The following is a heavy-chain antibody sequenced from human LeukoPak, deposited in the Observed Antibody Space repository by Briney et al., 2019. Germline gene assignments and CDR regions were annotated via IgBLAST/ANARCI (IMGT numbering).Heavy chain of an antibody. CDR2: ISWNSGSI. D-gene: IGHD4-17*01. Sequence: PGRSLRLSCAASGFTFDDYAMHWVRQAPGKGLEWVSGISWNSGSIGYADSVKGRFTISRDNAKNSLYLQMNSLRAEDTALYYCAKDLATVTTAAFDIWGQGTMVTVSS. J-gene: IGHJ3*02. CDR3: AKDLATVTTAAFDI. V-gene: IGHV3-9*01. CDR1: GFTFDDYA.